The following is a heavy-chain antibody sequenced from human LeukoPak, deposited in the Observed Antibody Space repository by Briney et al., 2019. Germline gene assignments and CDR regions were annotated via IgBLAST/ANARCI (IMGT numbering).Heavy chain of an antibody. V-gene: IGHV3-23*01. CDR1: GFTFSSYA. D-gene: IGHD3-3*01. CDR2: ISGSGGST. J-gene: IGHJ4*02. CDR3: AKTFPYGTTWYGFCDY. Sequence: PGGSLRLSCAASGFTFSSYAMSWVRQAPGKGLKWVSAISGSGGSTYYADSVKGRFTISRDNSKNMLYLQMNSLRDEDTAVYYCAKTFPYGTTWYGFCDYWGQGALVTVSS.